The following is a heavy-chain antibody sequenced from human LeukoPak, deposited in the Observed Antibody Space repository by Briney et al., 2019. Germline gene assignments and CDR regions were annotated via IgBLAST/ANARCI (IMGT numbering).Heavy chain of an antibody. D-gene: IGHD3-3*01. J-gene: IGHJ6*02. Sequence: GSLRLSCAASGFTFSNAWMNWVRQAPGKGLEWVGRIKSKTGSGTTDYAAPVKGRFTISRDDSKNTLYLQMNSLKTEDTAVYYCTTGPLQFLEWSLHEDYYGMDVWGQGTTVTVSS. CDR1: GFTFSNAW. CDR3: TTGPLQFLEWSLHEDYYGMDV. V-gene: IGHV3-15*07. CDR2: IKSKTGSGTT.